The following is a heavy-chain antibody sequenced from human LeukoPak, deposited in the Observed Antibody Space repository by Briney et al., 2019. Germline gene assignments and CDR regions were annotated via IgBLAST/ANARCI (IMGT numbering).Heavy chain of an antibody. CDR1: GGSFSGYY. J-gene: IGHJ4*02. Sequence: PSETLSLTCAVYGGSFSGYYWSWIRQPPGKGLEWIGEINHSGSTNYNPSLKSRVTISVDTSKNQLSLKLSSVTAADTAVYYCARGTSRVAHDYWGQGTLVTVSS. CDR3: ARGTSRVAHDY. CDR2: INHSGST. V-gene: IGHV4-34*01. D-gene: IGHD2-15*01.